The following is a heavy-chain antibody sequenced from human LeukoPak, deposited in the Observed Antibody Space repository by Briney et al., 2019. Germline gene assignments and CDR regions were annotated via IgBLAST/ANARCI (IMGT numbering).Heavy chain of an antibody. CDR2: ISWNSGSI. CDR1: GFTFDDYA. J-gene: IGHJ6*03. CDR3: AKDGFPRVGFGELSDYYYYMDV. V-gene: IGHV3-9*01. Sequence: GGSLRLSCAASGFTFDDYAMHWVRQAPGKGLEWVSGISWNSGSIGYADSVKGRFTISRDNAKNSLYLQMNSLRAEDTALYYCAKDGFPRVGFGELSDYYYYMDVWGKGTTVTVSS. D-gene: IGHD3-10*01.